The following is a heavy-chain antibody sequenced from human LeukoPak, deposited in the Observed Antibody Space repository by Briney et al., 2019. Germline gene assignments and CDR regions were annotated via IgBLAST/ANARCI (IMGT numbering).Heavy chain of an antibody. CDR2: IYTSGST. D-gene: IGHD2-15*01. CDR1: GGSISSGSYY. CDR3: ARERLGYCSGGSCYGSYYYYYYMDV. V-gene: IGHV4-61*02. J-gene: IGHJ6*03. Sequence: SETLSLTCTVSGGSISSGSYYWSWIRQPAGKGLEWIGRIYTSGSTNYSPSLKSRVTISVDTSKNQFSLKLSSVTAADTAVYYCARERLGYCSGGSCYGSYYYYYYMDVWGKGTTVTISS.